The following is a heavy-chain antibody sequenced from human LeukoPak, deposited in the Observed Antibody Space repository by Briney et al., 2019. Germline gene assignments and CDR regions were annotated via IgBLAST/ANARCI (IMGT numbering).Heavy chain of an antibody. D-gene: IGHD6-13*01. CDR3: ARDRQQLFDY. J-gene: IGHJ4*02. CDR2: ISSSSSYI. CDR1: GFTFSSYS. Sequence: GGSLRLSCAASGFTFSSYSMNWVRQAPGKGREWVSSISSSSSYIYYADSVKGRFTISRDNAKNSLYLQMNSLRAEDTAVYYCARDRQQLFDYWGQGTLVTVSS. V-gene: IGHV3-21*01.